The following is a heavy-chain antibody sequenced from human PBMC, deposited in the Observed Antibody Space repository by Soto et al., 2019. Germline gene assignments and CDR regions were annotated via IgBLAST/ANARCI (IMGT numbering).Heavy chain of an antibody. J-gene: IGHJ3*02. D-gene: IGHD6-13*01. CDR2: IIPIFTTT. CDR3: AREVAADGTFREDVFDI. Sequence: QVHLVQSGAEVKKPGSSVKVSCKASGGTFSNHAINWVRQAPGQGLEWMGRIIPIFTTTNYAQKFQGRVTITADESTIKAYMELSILKHDDTAVYYCAREVAADGTFREDVFDIWGQGTLVTVSS. V-gene: IGHV1-69*12. CDR1: GGTFSNHA.